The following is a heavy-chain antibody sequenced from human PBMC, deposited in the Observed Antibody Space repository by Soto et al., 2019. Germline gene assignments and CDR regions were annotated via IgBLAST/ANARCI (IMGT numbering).Heavy chain of an antibody. D-gene: IGHD2-15*01. CDR3: ARYVCSGGSCYHSDY. J-gene: IGHJ4*02. CDR2: IYYSGST. CDR1: SGSISSGGYY. V-gene: IGHV4-31*03. Sequence: SETLSLTCTVSSGSISSGGYYWSWIRQHPGKGLEWIGYIYYSGSTYYNPSLKSRVTISVDTSKNQFSLKLSSVTAADTAVYYCARYVCSGGSCYHSDYWGQGTLVTVSS.